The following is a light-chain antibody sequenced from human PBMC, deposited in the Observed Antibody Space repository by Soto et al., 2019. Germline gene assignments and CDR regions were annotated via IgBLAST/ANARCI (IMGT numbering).Light chain of an antibody. CDR3: SSYTSSSTHYV. Sequence: SVLPKAASGSGFPGQSITISCTGTSSDVGGYNYVSWYQQHPGKAPKLMIYDVSSRPSGVSNRFSGSKSGNTASLTISGLQAEDEADYYCSSYTSSSTHYVFGTGTKVTVL. V-gene: IGLV2-14*01. J-gene: IGLJ1*01. CDR1: SSDVGGYNY. CDR2: DVS.